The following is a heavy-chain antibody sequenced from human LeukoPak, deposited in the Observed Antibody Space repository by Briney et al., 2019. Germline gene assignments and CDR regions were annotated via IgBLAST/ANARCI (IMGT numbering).Heavy chain of an antibody. CDR3: ARDIENSGYEKDAFDI. D-gene: IGHD5-12*01. Sequence: VASVKVSCKASGGTFSSYAISWVRQAPGQGLEWMGGITPIFGTANYAQKFQGRVTITADESTSTAYMELSSLRSEDTAVYYCARDIENSGYEKDAFDIWGQGTMVTVSS. CDR2: ITPIFGTA. V-gene: IGHV1-69*01. CDR1: GGTFSSYA. J-gene: IGHJ3*02.